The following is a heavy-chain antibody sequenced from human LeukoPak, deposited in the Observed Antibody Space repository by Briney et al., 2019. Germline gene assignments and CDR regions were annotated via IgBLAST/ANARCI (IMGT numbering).Heavy chain of an antibody. CDR2: IYYSGST. CDR3: ARAPLIAAAEVDY. J-gene: IGHJ4*02. V-gene: IGHV4-34*09. Sequence: SETLSLTCAVYGGSFSGYYWSWIRQPPGKGLEWIGYIYYSGSTYYNPSLKSRVTISVDTSKNQFSLKLSSVTAADTAVYYCARAPLIAAAEVDYWGQGTLVTVSS. D-gene: IGHD6-13*01. CDR1: GGSFSGYY.